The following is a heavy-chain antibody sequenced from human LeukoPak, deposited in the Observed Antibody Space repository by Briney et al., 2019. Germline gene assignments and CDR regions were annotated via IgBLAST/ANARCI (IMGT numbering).Heavy chain of an antibody. Sequence: ASVKVSCKASGYTFTSYAMNWVRQAPGQGLEWMGWINTNTGNPTYAQGFTGRFVFSLDTSVSTAYLQISSLKAEDTAVYYCARVLTTVTTAGGVPKFDYWGQGTLVTVSS. CDR3: ARVLTTVTTAGGVPKFDY. V-gene: IGHV7-4-1*02. CDR1: GYTFTSYA. D-gene: IGHD4-17*01. CDR2: INTNTGNP. J-gene: IGHJ4*02.